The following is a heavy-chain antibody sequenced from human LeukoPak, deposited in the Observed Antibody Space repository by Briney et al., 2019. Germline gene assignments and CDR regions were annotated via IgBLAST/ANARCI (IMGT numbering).Heavy chain of an antibody. CDR2: INTNTGNP. Sequence: ASVKVSCKASGYTFTSYAMNWVRQAPGQGLEWMGWINTNTGNPTYAQGFTGRFVFSLDTSVSTAYLQISSLKAEDTAVYYCARDYYGGNSRPYFDYWGQGTLVTVSS. CDR1: GYTFTSYA. D-gene: IGHD4-23*01. V-gene: IGHV7-4-1*02. J-gene: IGHJ4*02. CDR3: ARDYYGGNSRPYFDY.